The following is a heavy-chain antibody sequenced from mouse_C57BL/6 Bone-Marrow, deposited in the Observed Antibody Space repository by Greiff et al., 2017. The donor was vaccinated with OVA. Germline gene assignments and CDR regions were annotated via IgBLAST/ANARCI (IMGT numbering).Heavy chain of an antibody. Sequence: QVQLKESGAELARPGASVKMSCKASGYTFTSYTMHWVKQRPGQGLEWIGYINPSSGYTKYNQKFKDKAKLTADTSATTAYMQLSSRTSEDSSVYYCAIVDGSSYGYFDYWVQGTTLTVSS. CDR1: GYTFTSYT. CDR3: AIVDGSSYGYFDY. V-gene: IGHV1-4*01. CDR2: INPSSGYT. D-gene: IGHD1-1*01. J-gene: IGHJ2*01.